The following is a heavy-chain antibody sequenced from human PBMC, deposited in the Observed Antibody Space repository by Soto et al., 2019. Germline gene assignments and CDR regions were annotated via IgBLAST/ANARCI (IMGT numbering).Heavy chain of an antibody. D-gene: IGHD1-1*01. J-gene: IGHJ3*02. CDR2: ISSSGSTI. CDR3: AREEGGRTGRDGFDI. Sequence: QVQLVESGGGLVKPGGSLRRSCTASGFTFSDYYMSWIRQSPGKGLEWVSYISSSGSTIYYAHSVKGRFTISRDNAKNSLYMKMNSNRGGDTTGYGCAREEGGRTGRDGFDIWVQGTMVSFSS. CDR1: GFTFSDYY. V-gene: IGHV3-11*01.